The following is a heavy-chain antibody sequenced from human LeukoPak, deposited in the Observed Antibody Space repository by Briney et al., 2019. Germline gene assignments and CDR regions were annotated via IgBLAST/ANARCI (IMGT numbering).Heavy chain of an antibody. CDR3: ARDEDGYNYGFDP. J-gene: IGHJ5*02. CDR1: GDSVSSNSAA. Sequence: SQTLSLTCAISGDSVSSNSAAWNWIRRSPSRGLEWLGSTYYRSKWYNDYAVSVKSRITINPDTSKNQFSLQLNSVTPEDTAVYYCARDEDGYNYGFDPWGQGTLVTVSS. D-gene: IGHD5-24*01. CDR2: TYYRSKWYN. V-gene: IGHV6-1*01.